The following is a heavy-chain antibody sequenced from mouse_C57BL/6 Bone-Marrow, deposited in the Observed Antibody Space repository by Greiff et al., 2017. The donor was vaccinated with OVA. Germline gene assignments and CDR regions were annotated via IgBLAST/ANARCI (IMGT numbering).Heavy chain of an antibody. Sequence: EVKVEESGGGLVQPGGSMKLSCVASGFTFSNYWMNWVRQSPEKGLEWVAQIRLKSDNYATHYAESVKGRFTISRDDSKSSVYLQMNNLRAEDTGIYYCTGNGSNAMDYWGQGTSVTVSS. CDR2: IRLKSDNYAT. V-gene: IGHV6-3*01. J-gene: IGHJ4*01. D-gene: IGHD1-1*01. CDR1: GFTFSNYW. CDR3: TGNGSNAMDY.